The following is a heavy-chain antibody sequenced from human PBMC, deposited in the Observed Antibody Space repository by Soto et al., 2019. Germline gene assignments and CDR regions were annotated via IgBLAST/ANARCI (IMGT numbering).Heavy chain of an antibody. Sequence: SETLSLTCTVSGGSISNYYWSWIRQPPGKGLEWIGYIYYSGSTSYNPSLKSRVTISLDTSKDQFSLKLSSVTAADAAVYYCARENKGDYFDYWGQGTQVTVSS. J-gene: IGHJ4*02. CDR1: GGSISNYY. CDR2: IYYSGST. CDR3: ARENKGDYFDY. V-gene: IGHV4-59*01. D-gene: IGHD3-16*01.